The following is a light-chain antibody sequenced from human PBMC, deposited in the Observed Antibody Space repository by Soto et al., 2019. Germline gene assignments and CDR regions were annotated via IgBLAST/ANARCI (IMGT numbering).Light chain of an antibody. CDR2: LGS. J-gene: IGKJ3*01. CDR3: MQALQTPFT. V-gene: IGKV2-28*01. Sequence: DIVMTQSPFSLPVTPGEPASISCRSNQSLMHTNGYNFVDWYVQKPGQSPQLLIYLGSNRATGVPDRFSGRGSGTDFTLKISRVEADDVGTYYCMQALQTPFTFGPGTKVDIK. CDR1: QSLMHTNGYNF.